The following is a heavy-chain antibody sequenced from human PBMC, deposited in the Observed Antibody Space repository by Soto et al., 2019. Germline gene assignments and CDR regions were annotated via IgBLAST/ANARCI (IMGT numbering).Heavy chain of an antibody. V-gene: IGHV4-39*01. CDR2: FSYSGST. D-gene: IGHD3-9*01. Sequence: QLQLQESGPGLGKPSETLSLTCTVSGASINSSLYYWDWIRQSPGKGLEWIGSFSYSGSTYYNPSLTTRVTIPVDTSKNQFSLKLISVTAADTAVYYCARQSTLVIYGMDVWGQGTTVIVSS. J-gene: IGHJ6*02. CDR3: ARQSTLVIYGMDV. CDR1: GASINSSLYY.